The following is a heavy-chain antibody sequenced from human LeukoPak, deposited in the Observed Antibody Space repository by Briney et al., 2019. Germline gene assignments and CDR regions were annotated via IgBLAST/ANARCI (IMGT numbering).Heavy chain of an antibody. CDR1: GGSVSSSTYS. V-gene: IGHV4-39*01. Sequence: SETLSLTCAVSGGSVSSSTYSWGWVRQPPGKGLEWIGSIYYSGSTYYNPSLKSRVTTSVDTSKNQFSLKLSSVTAADTAVYYCARHSGSYYVCWGQGTLVTVSS. CDR3: ARHSGSYYVC. J-gene: IGHJ4*02. D-gene: IGHD1-26*01. CDR2: IYYSGST.